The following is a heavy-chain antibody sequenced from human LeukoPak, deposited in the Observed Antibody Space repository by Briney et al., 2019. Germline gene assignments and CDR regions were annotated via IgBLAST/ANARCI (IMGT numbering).Heavy chain of an antibody. D-gene: IGHD3-22*01. Sequence: GASVKVSCKASGGTVSSYAISWVRQAPGQGLEWMGRIIPIFGIANYAQKLQGRVTITADKSTSTAYMELSSLRSEDTAVYYCARDRGGYYYDSTPGVPFDYWGQGTLVTVSS. CDR1: GGTVSSYA. CDR2: IIPIFGIA. J-gene: IGHJ4*02. CDR3: ARDRGGYYYDSTPGVPFDY. V-gene: IGHV1-69*04.